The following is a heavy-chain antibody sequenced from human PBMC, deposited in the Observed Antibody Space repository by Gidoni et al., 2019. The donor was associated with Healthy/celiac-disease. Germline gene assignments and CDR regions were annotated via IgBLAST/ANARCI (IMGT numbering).Heavy chain of an antibody. CDR2: INHSGST. Sequence: QVQLQQWGAGLLKPSETLSLTCAVYGGSFSGYYWSWIRQPPGKGLEWIGEINHSGSTNYNPSLKSRVTKSVDTSKNQFSLKLSSVTAADTAVYYCARAQYCSGGSCVYYYYYGMDVWGQGTTVTVSS. J-gene: IGHJ6*02. CDR3: ARAQYCSGGSCVYYYYYGMDV. CDR1: GGSFSGYY. D-gene: IGHD2-15*01. V-gene: IGHV4-34*01.